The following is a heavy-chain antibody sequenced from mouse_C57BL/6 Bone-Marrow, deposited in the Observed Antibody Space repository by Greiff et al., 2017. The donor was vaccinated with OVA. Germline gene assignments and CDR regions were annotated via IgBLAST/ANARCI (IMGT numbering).Heavy chain of an antibody. Sequence: QVQLQQPGAELVKPGASVKLSCKASGYTFTSYWMQWVKQRPGPGLEWIGEIDPSDSYTNYNQKFKGKATLTGDTSSSTAYMQLSSLTSEDSAVYYCARSRGFDYWVQGTTLTVSS. V-gene: IGHV1-50*01. J-gene: IGHJ2*01. CDR1: GYTFTSYW. CDR2: IDPSDSYT. CDR3: ARSRGFDY.